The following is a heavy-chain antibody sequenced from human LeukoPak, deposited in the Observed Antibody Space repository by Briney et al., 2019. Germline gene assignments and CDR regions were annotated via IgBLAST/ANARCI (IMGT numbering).Heavy chain of an antibody. CDR3: AVQHVAFDY. D-gene: IGHD1-1*01. V-gene: IGHV3-48*03. CDR1: GFTFSSYE. CDR2: ISSSGSNI. Sequence: PGGSLRLSCAASGFTFSSYEMNWVRQAPGKGLEWVSYISSSGSNIYYADSVKGRFTISRDNAKNSLYLQMNSLRAEDTAVYYCAVQHVAFDYWGQGTLVTVSS. J-gene: IGHJ4*02.